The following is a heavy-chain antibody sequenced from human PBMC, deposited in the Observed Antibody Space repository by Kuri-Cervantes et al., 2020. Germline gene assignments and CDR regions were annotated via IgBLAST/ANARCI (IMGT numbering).Heavy chain of an antibody. V-gene: IGHV4-38-2*02. Sequence: GSLRLSCAVSGYSISSGYYWGWIRQPPGKGLEWIGNIYHTGNTYYNPSLKSRVTISVDPSKNQFSLKLTSVTAADSVVYYCARERLAATANYYYYMDVWGKGTTVTVSS. D-gene: IGHD6-13*01. CDR2: IYHTGNT. CDR1: GYSISSGYY. J-gene: IGHJ6*03. CDR3: ARERLAATANYYYYMDV.